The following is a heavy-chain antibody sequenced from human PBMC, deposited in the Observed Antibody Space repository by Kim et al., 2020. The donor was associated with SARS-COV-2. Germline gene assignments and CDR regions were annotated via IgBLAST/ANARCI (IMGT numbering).Heavy chain of an antibody. Sequence: ASVKVSCEASGYTFTGYYMHWVRQAPGQGLEWMGRINPNSGGTDYAQKFQGRVTMTRDTSISTAYMELNTLRSDDTAAYYCARGCSSNNCWSLQYWGHGTLVTVSS. CDR1: GYTFTGYY. D-gene: IGHD2-2*01. V-gene: IGHV1-2*06. CDR2: INPNSGGT. CDR3: ARGCSSNNCWSLQY. J-gene: IGHJ4*01.